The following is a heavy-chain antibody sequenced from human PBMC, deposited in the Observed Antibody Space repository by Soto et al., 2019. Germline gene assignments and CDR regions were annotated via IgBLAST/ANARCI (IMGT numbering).Heavy chain of an antibody. CDR3: ARSSTSANYFDY. D-gene: IGHD2-2*01. CDR1: GGSISSGGYY. V-gene: IGHV4-31*03. J-gene: IGHJ4*02. CDR2: IYYSGSS. Sequence: QVQLQESGPGLVKPSQTLSLTCTVSGGSISSGGYYWSWIRQHPGKGLEWIGYIYYSGSSYYNPSLKSRVTISVDTSKNQFSLKLSSVTAADTAVYYCARSSTSANYFDYWGQGTLVTVSS.